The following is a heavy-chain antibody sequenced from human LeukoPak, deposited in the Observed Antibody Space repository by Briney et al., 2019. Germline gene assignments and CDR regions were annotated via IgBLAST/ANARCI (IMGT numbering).Heavy chain of an antibody. J-gene: IGHJ6*04. Sequence: SETLSLTCAVYGGSLNDYLWSWIRQPPGQGLEWIGEVGHSGTTNYNPSLKSRVTISVDTSKNQFSLKLTSVTAADTAVYYCARHSGDPSVDVWGKGTTVTVSS. CDR2: VGHSGTT. CDR1: GGSLNDYL. V-gene: IGHV4-34*01. CDR3: ARHSGDPSVDV.